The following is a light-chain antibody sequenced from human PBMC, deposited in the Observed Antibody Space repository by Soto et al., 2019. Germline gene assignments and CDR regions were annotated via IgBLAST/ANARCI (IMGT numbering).Light chain of an antibody. CDR1: QSISSW. CDR2: KAS. J-gene: IGKJ2*01. CDR3: HQDSSHSPYT. Sequence: DIQMTQSPSTLSASVGDRVTITCRASQSISSWLAWYQQKPEKAPKLLIYKASSLPSGVPSRFSGSGSETEFTLTISSLQPDDFATYYCHQDSSHSPYTFGQGTKLEIK. V-gene: IGKV1-5*03.